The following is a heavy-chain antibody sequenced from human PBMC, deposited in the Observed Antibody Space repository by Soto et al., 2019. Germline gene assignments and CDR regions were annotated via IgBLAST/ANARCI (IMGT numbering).Heavy chain of an antibody. CDR1: GFSLSTRDVG. D-gene: IGHD3-16*01. Sequence: QITLNESGPTLVKPTQTLTLTCTFSGFSLSTRDVGVGWIRQPPGKALEWLGVIYWDDDKRYSPSLKSRLTITKDTSKNQVVLRMTKMDPVDTATYYCAHCRGGVDYFWGQGTLVTVSS. J-gene: IGHJ4*02. CDR2: IYWDDDK. CDR3: AHCRGGVDYF. V-gene: IGHV2-5*02.